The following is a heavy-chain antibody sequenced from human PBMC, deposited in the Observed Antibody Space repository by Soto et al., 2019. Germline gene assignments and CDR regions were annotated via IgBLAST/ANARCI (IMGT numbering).Heavy chain of an antibody. CDR3: ARYGDYDPY. Sequence: PSETLSLTCSVSGGSTSSYYWSWIRQPPGKGLEWIGYIYYSGSTYYNPSLKSRVTISVDTSKNQFSLKLSSVTAADTAVYYCARYGDYDPYWGQGTLVTVSS. D-gene: IGHD4-17*01. CDR2: IYYSGST. V-gene: IGHV4-59*08. CDR1: GGSTSSYY. J-gene: IGHJ4*02.